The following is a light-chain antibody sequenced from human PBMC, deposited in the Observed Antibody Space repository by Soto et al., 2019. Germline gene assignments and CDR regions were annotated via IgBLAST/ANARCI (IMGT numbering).Light chain of an antibody. Sequence: DIQMTPSPSTPSASLGDRGTLTFRASQSISSWLAWYQQKPGKAPKLLIYKASSLESGVPSRFSGSGSGTEFTLTISSLQPDDFATYYCQQYNSYGTFGQGTKVDIK. CDR1: QSISSW. J-gene: IGKJ1*01. CDR2: KAS. CDR3: QQYNSYGT. V-gene: IGKV1-5*03.